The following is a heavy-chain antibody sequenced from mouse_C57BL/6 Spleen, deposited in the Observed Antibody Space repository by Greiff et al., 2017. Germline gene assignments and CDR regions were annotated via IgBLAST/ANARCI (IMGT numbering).Heavy chain of an antibody. V-gene: IGHV1-15*01. Sequence: QVQLQQSGAELVRPGASVTLSCKASGYTFTDYEMHWVKQTPVHGLEWIGAIDPETGGTAYNQKFKGKAILTADKSSSTAYMELRSLTSEDSAVYYCTRSKRRREYYYAMDDWGQGTSVTVSS. CDR3: TRSKRRREYYYAMDD. D-gene: IGHD2-12*01. CDR1: GYTFTDYE. J-gene: IGHJ4*01. CDR2: IDPETGGT.